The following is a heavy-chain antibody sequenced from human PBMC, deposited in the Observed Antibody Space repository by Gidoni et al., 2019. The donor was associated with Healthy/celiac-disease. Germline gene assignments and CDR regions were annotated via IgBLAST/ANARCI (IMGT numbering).Heavy chain of an antibody. D-gene: IGHD5-12*01. V-gene: IGHV3-33*01. J-gene: IGHJ6*02. CDR1: GFTFSSYG. CDR3: AREDSGYDYYSLDYYYGMDV. Sequence: QVQLVESGGGVVQPGRSLRLSCAASGFTFSSYGLHWVRQAPGKGLEWVAVIWYDGSNKYYADSVKGRFTISRDNSKNTLYLQMNSLRAEDTAVYYCAREDSGYDYYSLDYYYGMDVWGQGTTVTVSS. CDR2: IWYDGSNK.